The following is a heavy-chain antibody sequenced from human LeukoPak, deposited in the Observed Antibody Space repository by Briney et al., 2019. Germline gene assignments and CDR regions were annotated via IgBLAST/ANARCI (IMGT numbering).Heavy chain of an antibody. Sequence: GGSLRLSCAGTGFAFNMFAIDWVRQAPGKGLEYVSGLSRGGSTTNYADSVKGRFTISRDKSQNSVFLQMNSLRPEDTAVYYCAREQRIRHCSEGVCTEGYYFDYRGQGTLVTVSS. D-gene: IGHD2-15*01. J-gene: IGHJ4*02. CDR3: AREQRIRHCSEGVCTEGYYFDY. CDR2: LSRGGSTT. V-gene: IGHV3-23*01. CDR1: GFAFNMFA.